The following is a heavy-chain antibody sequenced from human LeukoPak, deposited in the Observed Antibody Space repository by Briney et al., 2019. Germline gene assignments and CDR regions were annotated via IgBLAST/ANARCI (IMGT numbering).Heavy chain of an antibody. CDR3: ASYSDNMY. CDR2: IIPMFHSA. D-gene: IGHD4-17*01. Sequence: ASVKVSCKASGGIFSSSALYWVRQAPGQGLAWMGGIIPMFHSANYTQKFQGRLSITADESTRTVYMELSSLRFEDTAVYYCASYSDNMYWGQGTLVTVSS. V-gene: IGHV1-69*13. CDR1: GGIFSSSA. J-gene: IGHJ4*02.